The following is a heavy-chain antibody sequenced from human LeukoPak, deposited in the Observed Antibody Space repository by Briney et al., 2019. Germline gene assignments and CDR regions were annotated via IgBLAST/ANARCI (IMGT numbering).Heavy chain of an antibody. V-gene: IGHV4-59*08. D-gene: IGHD4-17*01. J-gene: IGHJ5*02. CDR3: ARRVATVTTLLPDNWFDP. Sequence: PSETLSLTCTVSGGSISSYYWSWIRQPPGKGLEWIGYNYYSGSTNYNPSLKSRVTISVDTSKNQFSLKLSSVTAADTAVYYCARRVATVTTLLPDNWFDPWGQGTLVTVSS. CDR2: NYYSGST. CDR1: GGSISSYY.